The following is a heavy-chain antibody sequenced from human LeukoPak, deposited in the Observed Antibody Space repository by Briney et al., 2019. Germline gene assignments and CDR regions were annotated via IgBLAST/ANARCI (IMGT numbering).Heavy chain of an antibody. J-gene: IGHJ6*03. CDR2: ISSSGSTI. CDR3: ARDRDSSSWYYYYYYMDV. CDR1: GFTFSDYY. V-gene: IGHV3-11*04. Sequence: PGGSLRLSCAASGFTFSDYYMSWIRQAPGKGLEWVSYISSSGSTIYYADSVKGRFTISRDNAKNSLYLQMNSLRAEDTAVYYCARDRDSSSWYYYYYYMDVWGKGTTVTVSS. D-gene: IGHD6-13*01.